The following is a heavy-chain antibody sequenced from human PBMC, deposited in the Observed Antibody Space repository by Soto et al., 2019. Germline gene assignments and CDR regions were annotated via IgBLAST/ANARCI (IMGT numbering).Heavy chain of an antibody. Sequence: QVQLVESGGGVVQPGRSLRLSCAASGFTFSSYAMHWVRQAPGKGLEWVAVISYDGSNKYYADSVKGRFTISRDNSKNTLYLQMNGLRAEDTAVYYCARESDTAMVSRYFDYWGQGTLVTVSS. CDR1: GFTFSSYA. J-gene: IGHJ4*02. V-gene: IGHV3-30-3*01. D-gene: IGHD5-18*01. CDR2: ISYDGSNK. CDR3: ARESDTAMVSRYFDY.